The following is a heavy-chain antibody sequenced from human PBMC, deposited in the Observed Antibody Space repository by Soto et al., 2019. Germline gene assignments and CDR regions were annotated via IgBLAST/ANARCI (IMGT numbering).Heavy chain of an antibody. D-gene: IGHD1-26*01. J-gene: IGHJ6*02. CDR2: INSDGSST. CDR3: AREGYWELPYYYYYGMDV. Sequence: GGSLRLSCAASGFTFSSYWMHWVRQAPGKGLVWVSRINSDGSSTSYADSVKGRFTISRDNAKNTLYLQMNSLRAEDTAVYYCAREGYWELPYYYYYGMDVWGQGTTVTVSS. CDR1: GFTFSSYW. V-gene: IGHV3-74*01.